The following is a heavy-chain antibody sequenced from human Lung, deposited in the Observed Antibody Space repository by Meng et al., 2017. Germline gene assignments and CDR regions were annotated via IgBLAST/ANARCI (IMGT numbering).Heavy chain of an antibody. CDR3: ARGPTTMAHDFDY. V-gene: IGHV4-34*01. Sequence: VQLRQWGAGLLKPSETLALTWVVSGGSFSDYYWSWIRQPPGKGLEWIGEINHSGSTNYNPSLESRATISVDTSQNNLSLKLSSVTAADSAVYYCARGPTTMAHDFDYWGQGTLVTVSS. CDR2: INHSGST. D-gene: IGHD4-11*01. CDR1: GGSFSDYY. J-gene: IGHJ4*02.